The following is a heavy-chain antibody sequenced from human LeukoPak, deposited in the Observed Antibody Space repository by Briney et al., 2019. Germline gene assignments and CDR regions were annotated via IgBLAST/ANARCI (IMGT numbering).Heavy chain of an antibody. CDR1: GFSFSSYE. CDR3: AELGITMIGGV. V-gene: IGHV3-48*03. D-gene: IGHD3-10*02. CDR2: ISSSGSSI. Sequence: GGSLRLSCAASGFSFSSYEMNWVRQAPGKGLEWVSYISSSGSSIYYADSVKGRFTISRDNAKNSLYLQMNSLRVEDTAVYYCAELGITMIGGVWGKGTTVTISS. J-gene: IGHJ6*04.